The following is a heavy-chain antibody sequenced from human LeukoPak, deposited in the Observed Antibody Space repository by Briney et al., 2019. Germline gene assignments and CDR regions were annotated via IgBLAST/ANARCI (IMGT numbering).Heavy chain of an antibody. V-gene: IGHV3-23*01. D-gene: IGHD1-26*01. CDR3: AIGWELHRFGY. CDR1: GFTFSSYW. CDR2: ISNSGGTT. Sequence: PGGSLTLSCVASGFTFSSYWLNWVRQAAGKGMDWVSGISNSGGTTYYADSVKGGFSISSENSKNTLYLQMDSLRAEDTAVYYCAIGWELHRFGYWRQGTLLSVSS. J-gene: IGHJ4*02.